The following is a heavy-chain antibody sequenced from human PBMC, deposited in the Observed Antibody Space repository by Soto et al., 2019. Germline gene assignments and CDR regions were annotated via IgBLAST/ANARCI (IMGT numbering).Heavy chain of an antibody. CDR1: GGTFSSYA. Sequence: QVQLVQSGAEVKKPGSSVKVSCKASGGTFSSYAISWVRQAPGQGLEWMGGIIPIFGTANYAQKFQGRVTITADESTSTGYMELSSLRSEDTAVYYCARESRSMSGGDYYYYGMDVWGQGTTVTVSS. CDR3: ARESRSMSGGDYYYYGMDV. D-gene: IGHD1-26*01. V-gene: IGHV1-69*12. CDR2: IIPIFGTA. J-gene: IGHJ6*02.